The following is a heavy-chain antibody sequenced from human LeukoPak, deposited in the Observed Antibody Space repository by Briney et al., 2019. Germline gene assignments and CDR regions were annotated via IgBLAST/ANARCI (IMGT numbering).Heavy chain of an antibody. V-gene: IGHV3-23*01. CDR3: AKDGLKYDFWSGYDY. CDR2: ISGSSGRT. J-gene: IGHJ4*02. CDR1: GFTFSDYY. D-gene: IGHD3-3*01. Sequence: GGSLRLSCAASGFTFSDYYMSWVRQAPGKGLEWVSAISGSSGRTYYADSVKGRFTISRDNSKNTLYLQMNSLRAEDTAVYYCAKDGLKYDFWSGYDYWGQGTLVTVSS.